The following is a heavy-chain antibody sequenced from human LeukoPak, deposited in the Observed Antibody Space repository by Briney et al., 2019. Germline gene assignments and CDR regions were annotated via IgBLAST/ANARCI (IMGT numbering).Heavy chain of an antibody. D-gene: IGHD3-10*01. CDR3: AKVGSGSYYFVGAFDI. V-gene: IGHV3-23*01. J-gene: IGHJ3*02. CDR2: ISGSGGST. Sequence: GGSLRLSCAASGFTFSSYAMSWVRQAPGKGLEWVSAISGSGGSTYYADSVKGRFTISRDNSKNTLYLQMNSLRAEDTAVYYCAKVGSGSYYFVGAFDIWGQGTMVTVSS. CDR1: GFTFSSYA.